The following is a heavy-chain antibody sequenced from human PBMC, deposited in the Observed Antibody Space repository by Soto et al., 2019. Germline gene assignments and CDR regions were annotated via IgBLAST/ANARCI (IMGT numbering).Heavy chain of an antibody. CDR2: IYPGDSDT. CDR1: GYGFTTYW. V-gene: IGHV5-51*01. D-gene: IGHD6-13*01. Sequence: EVQLVQSGPEVTKPGESLKISCKASGYGFTTYWIAWVRQMPGKGLEWMGIIYPGDSDTKYSPSFQGQVTISADKSFSAAFLQWGSPRASDTAMYYCSRHGAGFDYWGQGTLVTVSS. CDR3: SRHGAGFDY. J-gene: IGHJ4*02.